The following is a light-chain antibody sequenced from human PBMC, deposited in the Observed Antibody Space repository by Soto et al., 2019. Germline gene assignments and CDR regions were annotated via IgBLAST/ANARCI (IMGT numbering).Light chain of an antibody. CDR1: SGHSSYG. J-gene: IGLJ7*01. CDR2: LNSDGSH. V-gene: IGLV4-69*01. Sequence: QSVLTQSPSASASLGASVKLTCTLSSGHSSYGIAWHQQQPEKGPRYLMKLNSDGSHSKGDGIPDRFSGSSSGAERYLTISSLQSEDEADYYCQTWGTGIPVFGGGPQLTVL. CDR3: QTWGTGIPV.